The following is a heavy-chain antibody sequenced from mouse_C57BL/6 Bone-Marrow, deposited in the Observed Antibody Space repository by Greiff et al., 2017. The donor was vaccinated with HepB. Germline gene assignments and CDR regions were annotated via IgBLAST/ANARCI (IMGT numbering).Heavy chain of an antibody. Sequence: VKQSCKASGYTFTSYWMHWVKQRPGRGLEWIGRIDPNSGGTKYNEKFKSKATLTVDKPSSTAYMQLSSLTSEDSAVYYCARSGWLLRTWFAYWGQGTLVTVSA. CDR1: GYTFTSYW. CDR2: IDPNSGGT. J-gene: IGHJ3*01. V-gene: IGHV1-72*01. D-gene: IGHD2-3*01. CDR3: ARSGWLLRTWFAY.